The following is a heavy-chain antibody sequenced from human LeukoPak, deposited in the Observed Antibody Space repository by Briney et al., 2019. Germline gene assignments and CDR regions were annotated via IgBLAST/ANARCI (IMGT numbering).Heavy chain of an antibody. V-gene: IGHV4-38-2*02. CDR3: VKSYSSSSTYYFDY. CDR1: GYSISSAYS. Sequence: PSETLSLTCIVPGYSISSAYSWGWTRQPPGKGLEGIGRIYHSGSTYYNPSLKSRVTISVDTSKNQFSLELSSVTAADTAVYYCVKSYSSSSTYYFDYWGQGTLVTVSS. CDR2: IYHSGST. D-gene: IGHD6-6*01. J-gene: IGHJ4*02.